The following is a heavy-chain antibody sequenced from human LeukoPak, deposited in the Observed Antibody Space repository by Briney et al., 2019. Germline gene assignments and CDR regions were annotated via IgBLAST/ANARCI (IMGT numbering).Heavy chain of an antibody. CDR2: ISGSGGST. CDR1: GFTFSSYA. D-gene: IGHD1-26*01. CDR3: AKDPNTGSYYFLDFDY. J-gene: IGHJ4*02. Sequence: GGSLRLSCAASGFTFSSYAMSWVRQAPGKGLEWVSAISGSGGSTYYADSVKGRFTISRDNSKNTLYLQMNSLRAEDTAVYYCAKDPNTGSYYFLDFDYWGQGTLVTVSS. V-gene: IGHV3-23*01.